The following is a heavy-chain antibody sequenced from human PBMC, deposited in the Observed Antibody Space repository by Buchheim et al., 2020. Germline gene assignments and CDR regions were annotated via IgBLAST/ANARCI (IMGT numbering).Heavy chain of an antibody. CDR1: GFTFSHYW. J-gene: IGHJ4*02. V-gene: IGHV3-74*01. Sequence: EVQLVESGGGPVQPGGSLRLSCAASGFTFSHYWMHWVLQGPGKGLVWVSRINSDGSSATYADAVKGRFTVSRDNAKNTLSLQMNSLRAEDTAVYYCVRDREPVSNSRNFDYWGPGTL. CDR2: INSDGSSA. CDR3: VRDREPVSNSRNFDY. D-gene: IGHD2-2*01.